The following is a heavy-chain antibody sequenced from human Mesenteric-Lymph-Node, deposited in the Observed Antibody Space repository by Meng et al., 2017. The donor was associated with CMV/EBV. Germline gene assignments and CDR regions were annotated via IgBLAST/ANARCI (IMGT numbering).Heavy chain of an antibody. Sequence: GESLKISCATSGFSFSIYGMHWVRQVPGKGLEWVASIAYDETTKYYVDSVKGRFTISRDNSKNMLFLQMSSLRGEETAVYYCATDPHEFWSGKNWFEPWGQGTLVTVSS. CDR2: IAYDETTK. J-gene: IGHJ5*02. CDR1: GFSFSIYG. V-gene: IGHV3-30*02. D-gene: IGHD3-3*01. CDR3: ATDPHEFWSGKNWFEP.